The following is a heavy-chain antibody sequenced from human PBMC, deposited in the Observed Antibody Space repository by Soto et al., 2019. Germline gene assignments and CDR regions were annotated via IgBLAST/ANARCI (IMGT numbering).Heavy chain of an antibody. J-gene: IGHJ6*02. D-gene: IGHD2-2*02. CDR1: GLTFSNAW. Sequence: EVQLVESGGDLVKPGGSLRLSCAASGLTFSNAWMNWLRQAPGKGLEWVGRIKSFSHDGTTDYAAPVQGRFTVSRDDSTNTFYLQMTSLKIEDTGVYYCTTEYLGGMGVWGRGTTVTVSS. CDR2: IKSFSHDGTT. CDR3: TTEYLGGMGV. V-gene: IGHV3-15*05.